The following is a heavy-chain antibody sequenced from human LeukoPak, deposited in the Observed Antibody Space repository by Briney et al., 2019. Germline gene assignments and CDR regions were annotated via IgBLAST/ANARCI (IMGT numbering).Heavy chain of an antibody. CDR2: ISGSGGST. CDR1: GFTFSSYA. J-gene: IGHJ5*02. D-gene: IGHD6-19*01. CDR3: AKQGGVAVAGYSRFDP. V-gene: IGHV3-23*01. Sequence: GGSLRLSCAASGFTFSSYAMSWVRQAPGKGLEWVSAISGSGGSTYYADSVKGRFTISRDNSKNTLYLQMNSLRAEDTAVYYCAKQGGVAVAGYSRFDPWGQGTLVTVSS.